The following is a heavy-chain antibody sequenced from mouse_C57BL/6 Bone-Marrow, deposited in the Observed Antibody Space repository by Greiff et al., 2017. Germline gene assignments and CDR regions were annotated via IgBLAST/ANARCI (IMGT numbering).Heavy chain of an antibody. CDR2: ISSGSSTI. J-gene: IGHJ4*01. CDR1: GFTFSDYG. CDR3: ASAYAMDY. V-gene: IGHV5-17*01. Sequence: EVQVVESGGGLVKPGGSLKLSCAASGFTFSDYGMHWFRQAPEKGLEWVAYISSGSSTIYYADKVKGRFTISRDNAKNTLFLQMTSLRSEDTAMYYCASAYAMDYWGQGTSVTVSS.